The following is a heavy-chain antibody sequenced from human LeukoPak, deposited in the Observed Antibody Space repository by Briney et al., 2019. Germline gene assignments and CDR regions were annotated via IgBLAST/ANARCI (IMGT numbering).Heavy chain of an antibody. CDR1: GGSITSYY. V-gene: IGHV4-59*01. Sequence: SETLSLTCSVSGGSITSYYWSWIRQSPGKGLERIGYIHYSGSTNYNPSLKSRVTISGDTSKNQFSLKLSSVTAADTAVYYCARDKVVGTGDAFDIWGQGTMVTVSS. D-gene: IGHD6-19*01. CDR3: ARDKVVGTGDAFDI. CDR2: IHYSGST. J-gene: IGHJ3*02.